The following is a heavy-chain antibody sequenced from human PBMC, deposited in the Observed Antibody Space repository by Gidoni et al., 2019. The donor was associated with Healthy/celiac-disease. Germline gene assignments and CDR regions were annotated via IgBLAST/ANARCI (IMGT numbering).Heavy chain of an antibody. V-gene: IGHV3-23*01. D-gene: IGHD5-18*01. CDR3: AKGDVDTAMAIVPYFDL. J-gene: IGHJ2*01. CDR2: ISGSGGST. CDR1: GFTFTSYA. Sequence: EVQLLESGGGLVQPGGSLRLSCAASGFTFTSYAMSWVRQAPGKGLEWVSAISGSGGSTYYADSVKGRFTISRDKSKNTLYLQMNSLRAEDTAVYYCAKGDVDTAMAIVPYFDLWGRGTLVTVSS.